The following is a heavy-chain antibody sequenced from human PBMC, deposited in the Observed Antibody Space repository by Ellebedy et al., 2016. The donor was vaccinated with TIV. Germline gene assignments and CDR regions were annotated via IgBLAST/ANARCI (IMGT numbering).Heavy chain of an antibody. CDR3: ARGEETYGMGYFDY. CDR1: GFTFSRYA. J-gene: IGHJ4*02. Sequence: PGGSLRLSCAASGFTFSRYAMSWVRQAPGKGLEWVSAISGSDGSTYYADSVKGRFPISRDNSKNTLYLQMNSLRAEDTAVYYCARGEETYGMGYFDYWGQGTLVTVSS. D-gene: IGHD4-17*01. CDR2: ISGSDGST. V-gene: IGHV3-23*01.